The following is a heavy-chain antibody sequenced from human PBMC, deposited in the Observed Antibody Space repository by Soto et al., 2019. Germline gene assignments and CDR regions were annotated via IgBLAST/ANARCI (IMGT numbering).Heavy chain of an antibody. CDR2: IYPGDSDT. D-gene: IGHD4-4*01. CDR1: GDSFISYW. CDR3: ARQPRYSNYGDYYSYGMDV. V-gene: IGHV5-51*01. Sequence: GESVKISCKGSGDSFISYWIGWVRQMPGKGLEWMGIIYPGDSDTRYSPSFQGQATISADKSISTAYLQWSSLKASDTAMYYCARQPRYSNYGDYYSYGMDVWGQGTTVTVSS. J-gene: IGHJ6*02.